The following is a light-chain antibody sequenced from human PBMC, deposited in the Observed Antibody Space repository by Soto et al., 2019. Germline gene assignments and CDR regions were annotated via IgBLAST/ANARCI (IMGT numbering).Light chain of an antibody. CDR1: QSVNNY. CDR2: DTS. CDR3: QQRSVWPWT. J-gene: IGKJ1*01. Sequence: EIVLTQSPAPLSLSPGERATLSCRASQSVNNYLAWYQQKPGQAPRLLIYDTSDRASGIPARFSGSGSGTDFTLTISSLEPEDFAVFYCQQRSVWPWTFGQGTKVEIK. V-gene: IGKV3-11*01.